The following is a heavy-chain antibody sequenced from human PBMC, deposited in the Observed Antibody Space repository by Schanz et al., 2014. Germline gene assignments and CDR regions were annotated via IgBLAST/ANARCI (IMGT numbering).Heavy chain of an antibody. J-gene: IGHJ4*02. CDR2: ISYDGSNK. CDR1: GFTFSSYA. Sequence: GQLAESGGGLVQPGGSLRLSCAASGFTFSSYAMSWVRQAPGKGLEWVAVISYDGSNKYYADSVKGRFTISRDNAKNSMYLHMKSLRGEDTAVYYCARDNYYGSGSCAYWGQGTLVTVSS. D-gene: IGHD3-10*01. CDR3: ARDNYYGSGSCAY. V-gene: IGHV3-30-3*01.